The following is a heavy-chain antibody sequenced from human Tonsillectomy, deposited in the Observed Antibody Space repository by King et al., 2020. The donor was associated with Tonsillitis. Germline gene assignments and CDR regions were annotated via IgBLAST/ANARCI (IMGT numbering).Heavy chain of an antibody. V-gene: IGHV4-31*03. CDR2: IYHTGST. D-gene: IGHD3-10*01. CDR1: GDPINSGGYY. CDR3: ARDNGGSGNYYNWYFDV. J-gene: IGHJ2*01. Sequence: QLQESGPRLVRPLKTLTLLCTVSGDPINSGGYYWSWIRQHPEKGLEWIGYIYHTGSTYYNPSLKSRLTISVDTSKNQFSLKMRSKTAADTAVYYCARDNGGSGNYYNWYFDVWGRGTLVGVSS.